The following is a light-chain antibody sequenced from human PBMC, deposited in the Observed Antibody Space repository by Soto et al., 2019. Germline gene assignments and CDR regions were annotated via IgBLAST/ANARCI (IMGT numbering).Light chain of an antibody. CDR2: LGS. J-gene: IGKJ5*01. V-gene: IGKV2-28*01. CDR1: QSLLHKNGYNY. Sequence: DIEMTQSPLSLPVTPGEPASISCRSSQSLLHKNGYNYLDWYLQKPGQSPQLLIYLGSNRASGVPDRFSVSGSGTDFTLKISRVEAEDVGIYYCMQALQTPRAFGQGTRLEIK. CDR3: MQALQTPRA.